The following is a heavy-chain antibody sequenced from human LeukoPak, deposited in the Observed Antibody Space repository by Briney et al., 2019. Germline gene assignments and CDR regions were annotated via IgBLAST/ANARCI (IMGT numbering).Heavy chain of an antibody. CDR1: GFTFSSYG. V-gene: IGHV3-30*02. CDR3: AKDTWDEPNFFDY. D-gene: IGHD1-26*01. CDR2: IRYDGSNK. Sequence: GRSLRLSCAASGFTFSSYGMGCVRQAPGKGLEWVAFIRYDGSNKYYADSVKGRFTTSRDNSKNTLYLQMNSLRAEDTAVYYCAKDTWDEPNFFDYWGQGTLVTVSS. J-gene: IGHJ4*02.